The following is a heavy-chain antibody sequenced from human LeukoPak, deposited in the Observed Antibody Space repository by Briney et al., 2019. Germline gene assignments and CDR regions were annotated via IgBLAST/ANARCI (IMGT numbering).Heavy chain of an antibody. CDR3: TTDQAMVRGVVQFDP. J-gene: IGHJ5*02. Sequence: GGSLRLSCAASGFTFTNAWMSWVRQAPGKGLEWVGRIKSKTDGGTTDYAAPVKGRFTISRDDSKNTLYLQMNSLKTEDTAVYYCTTDQAMVRGVVQFDPWGQGTLVTVSS. V-gene: IGHV3-15*01. D-gene: IGHD3-10*01. CDR1: GFTFTNAW. CDR2: IKSKTDGGTT.